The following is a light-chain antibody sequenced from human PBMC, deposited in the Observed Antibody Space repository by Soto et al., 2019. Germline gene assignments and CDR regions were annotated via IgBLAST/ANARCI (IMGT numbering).Light chain of an antibody. CDR3: SSYTTSSTVV. J-gene: IGLJ2*01. Sequence: QSVLTHPASVSGSPGQSITISCTGTSSDVTTYNYVAWYQQHPGKAPKLIVYDVSNRPSGVSNRFSCSKSGNTASLTISGLQADDEADYYCSSYTTSSTVVFGGGTKLTVL. CDR1: SSDVTTYNY. V-gene: IGLV2-14*01. CDR2: DVS.